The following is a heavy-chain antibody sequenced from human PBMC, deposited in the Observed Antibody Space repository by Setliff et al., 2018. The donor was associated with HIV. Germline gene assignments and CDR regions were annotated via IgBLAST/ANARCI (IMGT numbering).Heavy chain of an antibody. Sequence: PGGSLRLSCAASGFTFKNYGMHWVRQAPGKGLEWVAIIWHDGSNKYYADSVKGRFTISRDNSKNTLYLQMNSLRAEDTAVYHCARDRGYGTRYSYYYMDVWGKGTTVTVSS. V-gene: IGHV3-33*01. J-gene: IGHJ6*03. CDR3: ARDRGYGTRYSYYYMDV. CDR2: IWHDGSNK. D-gene: IGHD2-21*01. CDR1: GFTFKNYG.